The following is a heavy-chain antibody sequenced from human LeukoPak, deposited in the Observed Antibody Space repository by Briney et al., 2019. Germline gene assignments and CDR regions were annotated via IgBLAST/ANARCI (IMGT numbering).Heavy chain of an antibody. J-gene: IGHJ4*02. Sequence: PGGSLRLSCAASGFTFSTYSMHWVRQAPGKGLEWVALISSDESHKYYADSVKGRFTISRDNSKNTLYLQMNSLRAEDTAVYYCARDYQVVSYYGSGRFDYWGQGTLVTVSS. CDR1: GFTFSTYS. CDR3: ARDYQVVSYYGSGRFDY. V-gene: IGHV3-30*07. CDR2: ISSDESHK. D-gene: IGHD3-10*01.